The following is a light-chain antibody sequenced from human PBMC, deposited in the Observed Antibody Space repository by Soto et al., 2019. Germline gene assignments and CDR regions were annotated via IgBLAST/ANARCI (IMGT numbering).Light chain of an antibody. Sequence: EILMTQSPATVSVSPGERATLSCRASQNVINSVAWYQQKPGEAPRLLIYGASSRTAGTTARISGGGSGTEFTLTISSTQSEDFAVYYCQHYHTWPLAFGGGTKVEIK. J-gene: IGKJ4*01. V-gene: IGKV3-15*01. CDR1: QNVINS. CDR3: QHYHTWPLA. CDR2: GAS.